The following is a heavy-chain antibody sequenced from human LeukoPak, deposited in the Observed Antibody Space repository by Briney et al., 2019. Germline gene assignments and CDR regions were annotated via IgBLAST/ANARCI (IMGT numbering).Heavy chain of an antibody. D-gene: IGHD6-13*01. CDR1: GFTFSSYA. CDR2: ISGSGGST. CDR3: AKDKVQNIAAAGTDDY. Sequence: PGGSLRLSCAASGFTFSSYAMSWVRQAPGKGLEWVSAISGSGGSTYYADSVKGRFTISRDNSKNTLYLQMNSLRAEDTAVYYCAKDKVQNIAAAGTDDYWGQGTLVTVSS. V-gene: IGHV3-23*01. J-gene: IGHJ4*02.